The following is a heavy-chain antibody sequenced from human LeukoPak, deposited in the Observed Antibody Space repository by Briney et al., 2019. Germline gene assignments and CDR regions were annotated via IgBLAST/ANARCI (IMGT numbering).Heavy chain of an antibody. V-gene: IGHV3-23*01. D-gene: IGHD1-26*01. CDR2: IGVSGGST. Sequence: GGSLRLSCAASGLTFSEYAMSWVRPVPGMGLEWVSTIGVSGGSTNYADSVRGRFTISRDNSKNTLYLQINSLRADDTAVYYCAKGRVGTNGVLEHWGQGTLVTVSS. CDR3: AKGRVGTNGVLEH. J-gene: IGHJ1*01. CDR1: GLTFSEYA.